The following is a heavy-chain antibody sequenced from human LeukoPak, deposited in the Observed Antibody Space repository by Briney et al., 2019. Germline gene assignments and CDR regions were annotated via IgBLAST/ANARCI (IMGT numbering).Heavy chain of an antibody. D-gene: IGHD3-10*01. CDR3: AKWEGYYGSGISYYYMDV. J-gene: IGHJ6*03. CDR1: GYSFTNYW. V-gene: IGHV5-51*01. Sequence: GESLKFSCKGSGYSFTNYWIGWVRQMPGKGLEWMGIIYPGDSDTRYSPSFQGQVTISVDKSISTAYLQWSSLKASDTAMYYCAKWEGYYGSGISYYYMDVWGKGTTVTVSS. CDR2: IYPGDSDT.